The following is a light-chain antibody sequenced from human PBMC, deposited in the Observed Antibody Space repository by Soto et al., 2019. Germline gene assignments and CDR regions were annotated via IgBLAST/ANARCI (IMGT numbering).Light chain of an antibody. Sequence: QSVLTQPASVSGSPGQSITISCTGTSSDIGDYKYVSWYQQHPGKAPKLMIYDVSSRPSGVSSRFSGSKSGNTASLTISGLQAEDEADYYCSTSSNTLNVVFGGGTQLTVL. CDR3: STSSNTLNVV. CDR1: SSDIGDYKY. CDR2: DVS. J-gene: IGLJ2*01. V-gene: IGLV2-14*01.